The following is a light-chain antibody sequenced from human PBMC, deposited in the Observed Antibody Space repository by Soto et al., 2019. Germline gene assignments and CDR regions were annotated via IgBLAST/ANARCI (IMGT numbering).Light chain of an antibody. CDR3: QHYDGSLP. CDR2: AAS. J-gene: IGKJ4*01. CDR1: QTISSSY. Sequence: IVLTQSPHTLSLSPVERASLSCRTSQTISSSYFAWYQQKPGQSPRLIVYAASIRSPGIPDRFSGSGSGAEFTLSISRLEPAAFAVYYCQHYDGSLPCGGGPRVAIK. V-gene: IGKV3-20*01.